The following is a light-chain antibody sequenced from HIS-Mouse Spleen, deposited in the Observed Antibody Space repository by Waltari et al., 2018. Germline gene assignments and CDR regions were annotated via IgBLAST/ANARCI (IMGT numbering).Light chain of an antibody. V-gene: IGLV3-10*01. J-gene: IGLJ2*01. CDR1: ALPKKY. Sequence: SYELTQPPSVSVSPGQTARITCSGDALPKKYAYWYQQKSGQAPVLVISEDSKRPSGIPWGFSGSSSGTMATLTISGAQVEDEADYYCYSTDSSGNHRVFGGGTKLTVL. CDR2: EDS. CDR3: YSTDSSGNHRV.